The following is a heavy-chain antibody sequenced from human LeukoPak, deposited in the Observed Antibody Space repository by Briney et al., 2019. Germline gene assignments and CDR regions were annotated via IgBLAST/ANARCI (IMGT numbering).Heavy chain of an antibody. CDR2: IYYSGST. D-gene: IGHD6-13*01. J-gene: IGHJ4*02. Sequence: SETLSLTCTVSGGSISSYYWSWIRQPPGKGLEWIGFIYYSGSTNYNPSLKSRVTISVDTSKNQFSLKLSSVTAADTAVYYCARKIAAVGHFDYWGQGTLVTVSS. CDR1: GGSISSYY. CDR3: ARKIAAVGHFDY. V-gene: IGHV4-59*08.